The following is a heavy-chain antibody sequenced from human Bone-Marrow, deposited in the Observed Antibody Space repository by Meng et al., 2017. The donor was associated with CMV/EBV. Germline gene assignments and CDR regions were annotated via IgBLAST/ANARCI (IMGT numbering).Heavy chain of an antibody. CDR1: GFTFSTYD. CDR3: ARARSPTHFYY. Sequence: GGSLRLSCTASGFTFSTYDFHWVRQPTGKGLEWVSSIGTVGDTYSIGSVKGRFIISREDAKNSVYLQMNGLRDGDTGLYYCARARSPTHFYYWGQGALVTVSS. J-gene: IGHJ4*02. CDR2: IGTVGDT. V-gene: IGHV3-13*01.